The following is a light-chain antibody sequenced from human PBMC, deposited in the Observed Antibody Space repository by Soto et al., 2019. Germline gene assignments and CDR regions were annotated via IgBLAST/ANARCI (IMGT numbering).Light chain of an antibody. J-gene: IGLJ3*02. CDR2: EGT. CDR3: CSYAATFSV. Sequence: QSVLSQPASVSGAPGQSITISCTGTSSDFGTYNLFSWYQQHPGKAPKLIIYEGTKRPSGVSNRFSGSKSGNTASLTVSGLQAEDEADYFCCSYAATFSVFGGGTKVPS. CDR1: SSDFGTYNL. V-gene: IGLV2-23*01.